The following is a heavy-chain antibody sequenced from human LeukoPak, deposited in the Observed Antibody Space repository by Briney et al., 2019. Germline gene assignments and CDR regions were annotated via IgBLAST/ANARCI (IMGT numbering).Heavy chain of an antibody. J-gene: IGHJ4*02. Sequence: PGGSLRLSCAASGFTVSSNYMSWVRQAPGKGLEWVSVIYTGGSTYFTDSVNGRFTISRDYSKNTLYLEMNSLRVEDTAVYYCARVSRMLGTFTLDNWGQGTLVTVSS. V-gene: IGHV3-66*01. CDR1: GFTVSSNY. D-gene: IGHD2-8*01. CDR2: IYTGGST. CDR3: ARVSRMLGTFTLDN.